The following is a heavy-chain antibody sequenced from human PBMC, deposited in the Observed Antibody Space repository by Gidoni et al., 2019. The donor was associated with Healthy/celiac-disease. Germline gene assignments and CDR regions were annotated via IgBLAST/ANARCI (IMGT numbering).Heavy chain of an antibody. J-gene: IGHJ3*02. CDR3: ASDIVVVPAASQGAFDI. CDR2: ISYDGSNK. V-gene: IGHV3-30-3*01. CDR1: GFTFSSYA. D-gene: IGHD2-2*01. Sequence: QVQLVESGGGVVQPGRSLRLSCAASGFTFSSYAMHWVRQAPGKGLEWVAVISYDGSNKYYADSVKGRFTISRDNSKNTLYLQMNSLRAEDTAVYYCASDIVVVPAASQGAFDIWGQGTMVTVSS.